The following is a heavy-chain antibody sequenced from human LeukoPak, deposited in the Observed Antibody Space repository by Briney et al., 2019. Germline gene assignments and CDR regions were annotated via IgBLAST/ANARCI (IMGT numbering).Heavy chain of an antibody. J-gene: IGHJ4*02. CDR2: ISFDGSNK. V-gene: IGHV3-30*14. D-gene: IGHD3-22*01. CDR1: GFTFNSYA. Sequence: GGSLRLSCAASGFTFNSYAMHWVRQAPGKGLEWVAVISFDGSNKYYTDSVKGRFTISRDNSKNTLYLQMNSLRAEDTAVYFCARAVRGYYFDYWGQGTLVTVSS. CDR3: ARAVRGYYFDY.